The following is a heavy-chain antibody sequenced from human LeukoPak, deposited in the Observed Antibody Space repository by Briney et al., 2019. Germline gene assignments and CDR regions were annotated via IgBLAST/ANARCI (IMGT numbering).Heavy chain of an antibody. CDR3: AKDLYFLELRY. V-gene: IGHV3-21*04. CDR2: ISSSSSYI. Sequence: GGSLRLSCAASGFTFSSYSMNWARQAPGKGLEWVSSISSSSSYIYYADSVKGRFTISRDNAKNSLYLQMNSLRAEDTAVYYCAKDLYFLELRYWGQGTLVTVSS. CDR1: GFTFSSYS. J-gene: IGHJ4*02. D-gene: IGHD1-7*01.